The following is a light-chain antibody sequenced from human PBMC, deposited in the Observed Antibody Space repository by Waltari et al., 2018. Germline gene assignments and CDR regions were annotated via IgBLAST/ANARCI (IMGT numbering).Light chain of an antibody. CDR3: CSYAGISTWV. J-gene: IGLJ3*02. CDR1: TSDVGSYNL. Sequence: QSALAQPASVSGSPGQSITISCTGSTSDVGSYNLFSWYQQHHGKAPKLIIYEVTKMASGISDRFSGSKSGNTASLTISGLQAGDEGDYYCCSYAGISTWVFGGGTKVTVL. V-gene: IGLV2-23*02. CDR2: EVT.